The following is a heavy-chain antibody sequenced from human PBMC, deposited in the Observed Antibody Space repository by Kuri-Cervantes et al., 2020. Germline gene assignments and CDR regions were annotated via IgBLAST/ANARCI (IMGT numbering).Heavy chain of an antibody. D-gene: IGHD3-10*01. CDR1: GFTFSSYA. Sequence: GESLKISCAASGFTFSSYAMSWVRQAPGKGLEWVGRIKSKTDGGTTDYAAPVKGRFTISRDDSKNTLYLQMNSLRAEDTAVYYCARVRGVDYFDYWGQGTLVTVSS. CDR3: ARVRGVDYFDY. CDR2: IKSKTDGGTT. J-gene: IGHJ4*02. V-gene: IGHV3-15*01.